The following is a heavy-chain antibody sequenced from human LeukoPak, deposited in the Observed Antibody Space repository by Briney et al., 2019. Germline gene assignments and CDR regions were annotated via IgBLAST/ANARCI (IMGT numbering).Heavy chain of an antibody. CDR3: ARDKVAGKIYDAFDI. J-gene: IGHJ3*02. CDR1: GFTFSSYS. Sequence: KPGGSLRLSCAASGFTFSSYSMNWVRQAPGKGLEWVSSISSSSSYIYYADSVKGRFTISRDNAKNSLYLQMNSLRAEDTAVYHCARDKVAGKIYDAFDIWGQGTMVTVSS. D-gene: IGHD6-19*01. CDR2: ISSSSSYI. V-gene: IGHV3-21*01.